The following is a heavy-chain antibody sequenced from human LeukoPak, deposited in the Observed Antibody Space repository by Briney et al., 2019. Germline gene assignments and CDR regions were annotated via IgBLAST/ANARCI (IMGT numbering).Heavy chain of an antibody. CDR3: AKDRWIANKFEGDFDS. CDR2: IDTRGDNM. D-gene: IGHD2-21*01. CDR1: GVSFSNRE. J-gene: IGHJ4*02. V-gene: IGHV3-48*03. Sequence: PGGSLRLSCAASGVSFSNREMNWVRQSPGKGLEWLSDIDTRGDNMFYADSVRRRFTISRDNDKNSLYQQMNSLRAEDTAVYFCAKDRWIANKFEGDFDSWGQGTLVTVSS.